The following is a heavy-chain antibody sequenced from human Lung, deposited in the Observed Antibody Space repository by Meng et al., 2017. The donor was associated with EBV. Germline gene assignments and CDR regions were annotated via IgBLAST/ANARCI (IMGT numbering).Heavy chain of an antibody. D-gene: IGHD1-26*01. CDR2: INDSGST. CDR1: GGSFSGSFSGYY. Sequence: QGQLQQWGEGLLKPSETLSLTCAVYGGSFSGSFSGYYWSWIRQAPGKGLEWIGEINDSGSTDYNPSLKSRLTISVDRSKSQFSLELSSVTAADTAVYYCARPTFDYWGQGTLVTVSS. V-gene: IGHV4-34*01. CDR3: ARPTFDY. J-gene: IGHJ4*02.